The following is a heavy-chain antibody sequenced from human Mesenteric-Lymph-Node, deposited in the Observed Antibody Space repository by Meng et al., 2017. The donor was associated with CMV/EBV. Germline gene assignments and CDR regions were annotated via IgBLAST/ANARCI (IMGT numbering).Heavy chain of an antibody. CDR1: GGSINSYY. CDR2: IYYSGST. Sequence: SETLSLTCTVSGGSINSYYWSWIRQPPGKGLEWIGYIYYSGSTNYNPSLKSRITISVDTAKNQFSLKVRSVTAADTAVYYCAREGEANYFDYWGQGTLVTVSS. CDR3: AREGEANYFDY. D-gene: IGHD3-10*01. V-gene: IGHV4-59*12. J-gene: IGHJ4*02.